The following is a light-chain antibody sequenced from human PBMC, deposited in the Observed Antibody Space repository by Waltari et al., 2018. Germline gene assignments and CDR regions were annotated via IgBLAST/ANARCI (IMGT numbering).Light chain of an antibody. Sequence: DIQMTQSPSSVAASVGDSVTITCRASQGISTWLAWFQQRPGKAPNLLIHSATRLQSGVPSRFSGSASGTDFTLTITSLQPEDFGTYYCQQTDSFPHTFGGGTKVEIK. CDR3: QQTDSFPHT. J-gene: IGKJ4*01. V-gene: IGKV1-12*01. CDR1: QGISTW. CDR2: SAT.